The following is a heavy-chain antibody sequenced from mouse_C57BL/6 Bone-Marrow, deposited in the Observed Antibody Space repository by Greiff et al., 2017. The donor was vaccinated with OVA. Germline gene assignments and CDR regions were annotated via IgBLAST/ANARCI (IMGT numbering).Heavy chain of an antibody. CDR3: AYGPY. D-gene: IGHD2-10*02. CDR1: GYTFTSYW. Sequence: QVHVKQPGAELVRPGSSVKLSCKASGYTFTSYWREGGKQRPGQGLEGIGNIYPCDSENQYNQKFKDKATLTVDKSSSTAYMQLSSLTSEDSAVYYCAYGPYWGQGTLVTVSA. J-gene: IGHJ3*01. CDR2: IYPCDSEN. V-gene: IGHV1-61*01.